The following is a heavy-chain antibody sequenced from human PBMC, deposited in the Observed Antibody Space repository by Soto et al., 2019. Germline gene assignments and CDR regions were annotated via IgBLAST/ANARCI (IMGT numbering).Heavy chain of an antibody. D-gene: IGHD1-7*01. Sequence: SETLSLTGAVSGGSFTSNNWWTWVRQPPGQGLEWIGEIYRTGSTNYNPSLKSRVTISLDKSENQFSLKVTSLTAADTAVYYCASRDPGTSVDYWGQGTLVTVSS. CDR2: IYRTGST. CDR1: GGSFTSNNW. CDR3: ASRDPGTSVDY. V-gene: IGHV4-4*02. J-gene: IGHJ4*02.